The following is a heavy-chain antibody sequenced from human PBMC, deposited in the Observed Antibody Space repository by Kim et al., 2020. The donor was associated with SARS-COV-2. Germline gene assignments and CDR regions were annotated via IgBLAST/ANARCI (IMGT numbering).Heavy chain of an antibody. V-gene: IGHV4-34*01. CDR3: ARGANWFDP. CDR1: GESFSTYY. J-gene: IGHJ5*02. CDR2: INDGGGT. Sequence: SETLSLTCAVYGESFSTYYWTWIRQSPGKGLEWIGEINDGGGTNYSPSLKSRVTISVETYKNKFSLKLRSVTAADTGVDYCARGANWFDPWGLGTLVTVSS.